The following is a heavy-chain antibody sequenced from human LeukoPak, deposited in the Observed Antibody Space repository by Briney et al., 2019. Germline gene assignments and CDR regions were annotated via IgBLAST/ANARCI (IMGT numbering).Heavy chain of an antibody. CDR2: IYYSGST. V-gene: IGHV4-59*01. CDR3: ARDCSGGSCRFDY. CDR1: GGSISGYY. D-gene: IGHD2-15*01. J-gene: IGHJ4*02. Sequence: SETLSLTCTVSGGSISGYYWSWIRQPPGKGLEWIGYIYYSGSTNYNPSLKSRVTISVDTSKNQFSLKLSSVTAADTAVYYCARDCSGGSCRFDYWGQGTLVTVSS.